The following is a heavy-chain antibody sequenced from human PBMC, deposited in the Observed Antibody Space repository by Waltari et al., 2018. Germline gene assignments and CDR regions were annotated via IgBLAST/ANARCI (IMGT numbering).Heavy chain of an antibody. CDR2: MSVNREYI. J-gene: IGHJ4*02. D-gene: IGHD3-3*02. CDR3: ASLASI. CDR1: GFPFSIYP. V-gene: IGHV3-21*02. Sequence: EVQLVESGGGLVKPGGSLTLPCAASGFPFSIYPRSWVGPAPGEEPEWVAFMSVNREYICCADSGRGRFTISSDNAKNSLYLQMNSLTAEGTAVYYCASLASIWGQGTLVTVSA.